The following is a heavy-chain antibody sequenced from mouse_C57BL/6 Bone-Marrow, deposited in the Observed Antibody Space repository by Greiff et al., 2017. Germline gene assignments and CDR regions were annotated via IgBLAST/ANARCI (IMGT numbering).Heavy chain of an antibody. CDR1: GYTFTSSW. D-gene: IGHD2-5*01. CDR3: ARPYYSNYWYFDV. J-gene: IGHJ1*03. CDR2: ISPGSGST. V-gene: IGHV1-55*01. Sequence: QVQLQQPGAELVKPGASVKMSCKASGYTFTSSWLTWVKQRPGQGLEWIGDISPGSGSTNYNEKFKSKATLTVDTSSSTAYMQLSSLTSEDSAVYYCARPYYSNYWYFDVWGTGTTVTVSS.